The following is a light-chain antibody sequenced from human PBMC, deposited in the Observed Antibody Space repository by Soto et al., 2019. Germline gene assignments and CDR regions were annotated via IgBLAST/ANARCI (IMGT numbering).Light chain of an antibody. J-gene: IGKJ5*01. CDR3: QQYNSYPIT. CDR2: ATS. V-gene: IGKV1-9*01. Sequence: DIQMTQSPSSLSASVGDRVTITCRASQSISTYLHWYQQKPGTAPKLLIYATSNLQSGVPSRFSGSGSGTEFTLTISSLQPDDFATYYCQQYNSYPITFGQGTRLEIK. CDR1: QSISTY.